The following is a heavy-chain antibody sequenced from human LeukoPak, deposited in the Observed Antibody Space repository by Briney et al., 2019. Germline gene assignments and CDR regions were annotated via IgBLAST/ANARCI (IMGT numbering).Heavy chain of an antibody. J-gene: IGHJ4*02. CDR3: AREGVILYNYDSSGQYYRGSY. V-gene: IGHV3-11*06. Sequence: PGGSLRLSCAASGFTVSSNYMSWIRQAPGKALEWVSYISTSSNYIKYADSVKGRFTLSRDNSKNKVCLQMISLRPEDTAVYYCAREGVILYNYDSSGQYYRGSYWGLGTLVTVSS. D-gene: IGHD3-22*01. CDR1: GFTVSSNY. CDR2: ISTSSNYI.